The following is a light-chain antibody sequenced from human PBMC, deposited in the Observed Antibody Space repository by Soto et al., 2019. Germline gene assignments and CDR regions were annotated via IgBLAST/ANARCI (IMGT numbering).Light chain of an antibody. J-gene: IGKJ1*01. CDR2: DSS. Sequence: EIVLTQSPATLSLSPGDRATLSCRASQRIGTYLAWYQQKRGQAPRLLIYDSSNRATGIPARFSGSGSGTDFTLTISSLEPEDFAVYFCQHRSNSPPPWTFGQGTKVEIK. CDR1: QRIGTY. V-gene: IGKV3-11*01. CDR3: QHRSNSPPPWT.